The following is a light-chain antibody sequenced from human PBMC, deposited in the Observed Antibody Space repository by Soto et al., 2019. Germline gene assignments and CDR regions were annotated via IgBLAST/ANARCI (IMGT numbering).Light chain of an antibody. CDR1: QTISRY. J-gene: IGKJ5*01. Sequence: IQMTQSPSSLSASVGNRVTITCLASQTISRYLNWFQQKPGKAPKLLIYKASSLESGVPLRFSGSGSGTEFTLTISSLQPDDFATYYCQQYNSYSTFGQGTRLEI. CDR2: KAS. CDR3: QQYNSYST. V-gene: IGKV1-5*03.